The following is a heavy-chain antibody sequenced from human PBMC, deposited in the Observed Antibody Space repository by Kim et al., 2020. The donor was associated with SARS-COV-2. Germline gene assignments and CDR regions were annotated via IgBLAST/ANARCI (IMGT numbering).Heavy chain of an antibody. CDR2: ISGSGSGT. CDR3: EGSRYFDWQFAY. V-gene: IGHV3-23*01. J-gene: IGHJ4*02. CDR1: GFTFSSYA. D-gene: IGHD3-9*01. Sequence: GGSLRLSCAASGFTFSSYAMSWVRQAPGKGLEWVSAISGSGSGTYYAASVKGRFTISRDNSKNTLYLQMNRLRAEDTAVYYCEGSRYFDWQFAYWCQGILVTVP.